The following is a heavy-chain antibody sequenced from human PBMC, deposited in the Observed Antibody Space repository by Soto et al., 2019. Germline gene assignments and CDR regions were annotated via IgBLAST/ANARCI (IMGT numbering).Heavy chain of an antibody. CDR3: ATANDFWSGYRDY. D-gene: IGHD3-3*01. CDR1: GFTFSSYA. CDR2: ISSSSSYI. Sequence: VQLVESGGGVVQPGRSLRLSCAASGFTFSSYAMHWVRQAPGKGLEWVSSISSSSSYIYYADSVKGRFTISRDNAKNSLYLQMNSLRAEDTAVYYCATANDFWSGYRDYWGQGTLVTVSS. J-gene: IGHJ4*02. V-gene: IGHV3-21*01.